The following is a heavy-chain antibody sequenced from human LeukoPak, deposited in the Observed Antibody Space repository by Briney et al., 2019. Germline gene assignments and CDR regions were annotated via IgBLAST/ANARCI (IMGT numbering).Heavy chain of an antibody. CDR3: ASSVEGPDDAFDI. Sequence: ASVKVSCKASGYTFTSYGISWVRQAPGQGLAWMGWISAYNGNTNYAQKLQGRVTMTTDTSTSTAYMELRSLRSDDTAVYYCASSVEGPDDAFDIWGQGTMVTVSS. D-gene: IGHD1-14*01. CDR1: GYTFTSYG. J-gene: IGHJ3*02. CDR2: ISAYNGNT. V-gene: IGHV1-18*01.